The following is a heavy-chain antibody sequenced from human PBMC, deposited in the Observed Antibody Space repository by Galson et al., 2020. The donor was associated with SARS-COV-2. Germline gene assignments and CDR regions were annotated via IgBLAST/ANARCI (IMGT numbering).Heavy chain of an antibody. CDR1: GGSISTTSYF. CDR2: IYYSGTT. Sequence: SETLSLTCTVSGGSISTTSYFWGWIRQPPGKGLEWIGTIYYSGTTYYNPSLRSRVTISVDTSKNQFSLKLSSVTAADTAVYYCAVVLIPPYYFDSWGQGTLVTVSS. V-gene: IGHV4-39*07. J-gene: IGHJ4*02. D-gene: IGHD2-21*01. CDR3: AVVLIPPYYFDS.